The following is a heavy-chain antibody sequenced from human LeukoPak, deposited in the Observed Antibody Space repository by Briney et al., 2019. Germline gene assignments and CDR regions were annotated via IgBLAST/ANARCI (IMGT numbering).Heavy chain of an antibody. J-gene: IGHJ4*02. D-gene: IGHD3-3*01. V-gene: IGHV1-2*02. CDR1: GYTFTGYY. Sequence: ASVKVSCKASGYTFTGYYMHWVRQAPGQGLEWMGWINPNSGGTNYAQKFQGRVTMTRDTSISTAYMELSRLRSDDTAVYYCARDRGARSDFWSGYNQPVNYFDYWGQGTLVTVSS. CDR3: ARDRGARSDFWSGYNQPVNYFDY. CDR2: INPNSGGT.